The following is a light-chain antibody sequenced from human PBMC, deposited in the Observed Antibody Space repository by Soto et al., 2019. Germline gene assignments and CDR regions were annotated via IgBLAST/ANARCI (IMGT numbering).Light chain of an antibody. Sequence: EIVLTQSPGTLSLSPGEKATLPCRASQSVSSSYLAWYQQKPGQAPRPLIYGASSRAIGIPDRFSGSGSGTDFTLTISRLEPEDFAVYYCQQYGSSPWTFGQETKVDIK. CDR2: GAS. CDR1: QSVSSSY. CDR3: QQYGSSPWT. J-gene: IGKJ1*01. V-gene: IGKV3-20*01.